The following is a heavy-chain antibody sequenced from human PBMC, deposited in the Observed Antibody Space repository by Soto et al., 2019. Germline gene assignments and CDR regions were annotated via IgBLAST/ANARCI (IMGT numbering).Heavy chain of an antibody. Sequence: SETLSLTCAVYGGSFSGYYWSWIRQPPGKGLDGIGEINQSGSTNYNPSLKSRVTISVDTSKNQFSLKLSSVTAADTAVYYCASRIVGATHAFDIWGQGTMVTVSS. J-gene: IGHJ3*02. V-gene: IGHV4-34*01. CDR1: GGSFSGYY. D-gene: IGHD1-26*01. CDR3: ASRIVGATHAFDI. CDR2: INQSGST.